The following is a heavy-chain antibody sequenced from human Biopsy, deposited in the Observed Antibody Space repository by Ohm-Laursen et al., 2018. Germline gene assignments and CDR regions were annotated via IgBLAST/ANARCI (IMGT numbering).Heavy chain of an antibody. D-gene: IGHD1-7*01. CDR1: GYTFTSYD. Sequence: GSSVKVSCKASGYTFTSYDITWARQASGQGPEWIGWLNPVSGNSNFGQKFRGRVTVTSDPSISTAYMELSGLTSDDTATYYCGRAVRNQLLTDPWGQGTLVTVTS. CDR2: LNPVSGNS. V-gene: IGHV1-8*01. CDR3: GRAVRNQLLTDP. J-gene: IGHJ5*02.